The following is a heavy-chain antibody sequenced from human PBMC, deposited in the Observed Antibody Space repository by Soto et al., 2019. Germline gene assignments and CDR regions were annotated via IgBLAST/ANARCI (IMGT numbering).Heavy chain of an antibody. Sequence: QLQLQESGPGLVRPSETLSLTCTVSGGSIANNNYFWGWVRQPPGKGLEWIGSAAYSGGTYKNPSLKSRVTVSGDPSKNQFSLKLTSVTAADTAVYYCAKVVVGATSHSDFDSWGQGTLVTVSS. V-gene: IGHV4-39*01. CDR2: AAYSGGT. CDR3: AKVVVGATSHSDFDS. CDR1: GGSIANNNYF. J-gene: IGHJ4*02. D-gene: IGHD2-15*01.